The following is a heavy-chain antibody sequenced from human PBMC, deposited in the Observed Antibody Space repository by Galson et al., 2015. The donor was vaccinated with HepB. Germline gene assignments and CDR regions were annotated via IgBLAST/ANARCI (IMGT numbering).Heavy chain of an antibody. CDR3: ARGSSSWYVDYYYGMDV. J-gene: IGHJ6*02. CDR2: TYYRSKWYN. D-gene: IGHD6-13*01. CDR1: GDSVSSNSAA. V-gene: IGHV6-1*01. Sequence: CAISGDSVSSNSAAWNWIRQSPSRGLEWLGRTYYRSKWYNDYAVSVKSRITINPGTSKNQFSLQLNSVTPEDTAVYYCARGSSSWYVDYYYGMDVWGQGTTVTVSS.